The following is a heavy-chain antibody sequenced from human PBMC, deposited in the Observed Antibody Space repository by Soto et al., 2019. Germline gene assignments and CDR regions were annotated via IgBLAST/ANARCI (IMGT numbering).Heavy chain of an antibody. D-gene: IGHD5-12*01. Sequence: GGSLRLSCAASGFTVSSNYMSWVRQAPGKGLEWVSVIYSGGSTYYADSVKGRFTISRDNSKNTLYLQMNSLRAEDTAVYYCARDRDGYDTGGGGYFDYWGQGTLVTVSS. J-gene: IGHJ4*02. CDR3: ARDRDGYDTGGGGYFDY. CDR2: IYSGGST. V-gene: IGHV3-66*01. CDR1: GFTVSSNY.